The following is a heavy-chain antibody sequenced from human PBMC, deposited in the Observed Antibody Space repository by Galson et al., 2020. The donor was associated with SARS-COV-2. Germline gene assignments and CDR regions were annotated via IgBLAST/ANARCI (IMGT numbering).Heavy chain of an antibody. J-gene: IGHJ6*01. V-gene: IGHV5-51*01. CDR1: GDSFNTYW. CDR3: ARHETGELLGAGGMDV. D-gene: IGHD3-16*01. CDR2: IYPGDSNT. Sequence: GESLKISCKGSGDSFNTYWIGWVRQMPGKGLEWMGIIYPGDSNTRYGPSFQGQVTISVDKSISTAYLQWNSLKASDTATYYCARHETGELLGAGGMDVWGQGTTVNVSS.